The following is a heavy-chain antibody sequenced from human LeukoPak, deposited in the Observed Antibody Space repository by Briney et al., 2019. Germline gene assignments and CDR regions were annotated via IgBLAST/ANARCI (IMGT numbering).Heavy chain of an antibody. CDR3: ARVDSSGYYYVDY. J-gene: IGHJ4*02. D-gene: IGHD3-22*01. Sequence: PSETLSLTCAVYGGSFSGYYWSWIRQPPGKGLEWIGEINHSGSTNYNPSLKSRVTISVDTSKNQFSLKLSSVTAEDTAVYYCARVDSSGYYYVDYWGQGTLVTVSS. V-gene: IGHV4-34*01. CDR2: INHSGST. CDR1: GGSFSGYY.